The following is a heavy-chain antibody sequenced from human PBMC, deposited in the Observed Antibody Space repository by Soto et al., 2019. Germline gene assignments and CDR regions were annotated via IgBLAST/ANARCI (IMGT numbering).Heavy chain of an antibody. CDR2: IWYDGSDK. D-gene: IGHD3-10*01. V-gene: IGHV3-33*01. Sequence: GGSLRLSCAASGFIFGTSGMHWVRQAPGKGLEWVAVIWYDGSDKYYGDSVKGRFIISRDNSKNTLYLQMNSLRVEDTAVYYCARGRGNYYYFMDVWGKGTTVTVSS. CDR1: GFIFGTSG. CDR3: ARGRGNYYYFMDV. J-gene: IGHJ6*03.